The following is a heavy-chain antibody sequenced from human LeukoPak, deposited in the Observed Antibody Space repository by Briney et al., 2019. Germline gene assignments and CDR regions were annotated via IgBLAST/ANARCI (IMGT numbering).Heavy chain of an antibody. J-gene: IGHJ6*03. CDR2: ISAYSGNT. CDR1: GYTFTSYG. V-gene: IGHV1-18*01. D-gene: IGHD6-19*01. Sequence: ASVKVSCKASGYTFTSYGISWVRQAPGQGLEWMGWISAYSGNTNYAQKLQGRVTMTTDTSTSTAYMELRSLRSDDTAVYYCARGPKAAWLGDYYYYYMDVWGKGTTVTVSS. CDR3: ARGPKAAWLGDYYYYYMDV.